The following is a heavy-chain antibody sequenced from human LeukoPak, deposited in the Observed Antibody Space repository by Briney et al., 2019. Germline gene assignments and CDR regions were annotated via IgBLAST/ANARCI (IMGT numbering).Heavy chain of an antibody. V-gene: IGHV3-21*01. Sequence: GGSLRLSCAASGFTVSSNYMSWVRQAPGKGLEWVSSISSSSSYIYYADSVKGRFTISRDNAKNSLYLQMNSLRAEDTAVYYCARDPIAAAGTNDAFDIWGQGTMVTVSS. J-gene: IGHJ3*02. CDR2: ISSSSSYI. CDR1: GFTVSSNY. D-gene: IGHD6-13*01. CDR3: ARDPIAAAGTNDAFDI.